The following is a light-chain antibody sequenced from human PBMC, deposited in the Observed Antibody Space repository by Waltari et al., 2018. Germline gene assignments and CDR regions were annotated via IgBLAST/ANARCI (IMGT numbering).Light chain of an antibody. Sequence: EIVLTQSPATLSLSPGERATLSCRASQSVRIYLAWYQQKPGQAPSLLIFDASNRATGIPARFSGSGSGTDFTLTISSLEPEDFAVYYCQQRSNWLTFGGGPRWRSN. CDR2: DAS. CDR1: QSVRIY. J-gene: IGKJ4*01. V-gene: IGKV3-11*01. CDR3: QQRSNWLT.